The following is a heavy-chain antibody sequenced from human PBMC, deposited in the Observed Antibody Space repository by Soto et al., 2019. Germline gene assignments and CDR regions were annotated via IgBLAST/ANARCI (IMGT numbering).Heavy chain of an antibody. CDR2: IYHSGST. D-gene: IGHD2-2*01. CDR3: ARDFCSSTRCYSEDWFDP. CDR1: GYSISSGYY. Sequence: SETLSLTCAVSGYSISSGYYWGWIRQPPGKGLEWIGSIYHSGSTYYNPSLKSRVTISVDTSKNQFSLKLSSVTAAYTAVYYCARDFCSSTRCYSEDWFDPWGQGTLVTVSS. V-gene: IGHV4-38-2*02. J-gene: IGHJ5*02.